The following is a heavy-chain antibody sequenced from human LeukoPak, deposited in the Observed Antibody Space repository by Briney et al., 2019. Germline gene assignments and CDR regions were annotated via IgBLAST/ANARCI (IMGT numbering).Heavy chain of an antibody. Sequence: PSETLSLTCSVSGGSISAYYWSWIRQPAGKGLEWIGRVYRSGNGNYNPSLKSRVTMSVDTSKNQISLRLRSVTAADTAVYYCARDDFEYSVHYGMAVWGQGTAVTVSS. CDR3: ARDDFEYSVHYGMAV. V-gene: IGHV4-4*07. J-gene: IGHJ6*02. CDR2: VYRSGNG. CDR1: GGSISAYY. D-gene: IGHD3-9*01.